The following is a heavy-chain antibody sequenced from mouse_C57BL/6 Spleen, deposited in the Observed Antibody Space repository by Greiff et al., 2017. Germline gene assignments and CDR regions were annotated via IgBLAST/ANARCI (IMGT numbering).Heavy chain of an antibody. V-gene: IGHV1-81*01. CDR2: IYPRSGNT. CDR3: ASYDYDDAWFAY. J-gene: IGHJ3*01. D-gene: IGHD2-4*01. CDR1: GYTFTSYG. Sequence: VKLQESGAELARPGASVKLSCKASGYTFTSYGISWVKQRTGQGLEWIGEIYPRSGNTYYNEKFKGKATLTADKSSSTAYMELRRLTSEDSAVYFCASYDYDDAWFAYWGQGTLVTVSA.